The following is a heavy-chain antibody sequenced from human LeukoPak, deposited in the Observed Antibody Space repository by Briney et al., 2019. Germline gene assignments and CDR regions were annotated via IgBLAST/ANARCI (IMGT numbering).Heavy chain of an antibody. CDR1: GYSFTGHF. Sequence: ASVKVSCKASGYSFTGHFIHWVRRAPGQGLEWMGWINPNSGGTNYARDFQGRVTMTRDTSISTAYMEMTNLTSDDTAVYFCARGVTIVRGDDWGQGTLVSVYS. J-gene: IGHJ4*02. V-gene: IGHV1-2*02. CDR3: ARGVTIVRGDD. CDR2: INPNSGGT. D-gene: IGHD3-10*01.